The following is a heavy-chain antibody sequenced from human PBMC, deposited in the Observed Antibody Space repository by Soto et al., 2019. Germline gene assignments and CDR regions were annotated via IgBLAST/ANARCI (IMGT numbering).Heavy chain of an antibody. CDR2: INHSGST. CDR1: GGSFIGYY. CDR3: ARVHGDYVYYYYYMDV. Sequence: SETQSLTSTVYGGSFIGYYWSWIRQPTGKGLEWIGEINHSGSTNYNPSLKSRVTISVDTSKNQFSLKLSSVTAADTAVYYCARVHGDYVYYYYYMDVWGKGTTVTVSS. J-gene: IGHJ6*03. V-gene: IGHV4-34*01. D-gene: IGHD4-17*01.